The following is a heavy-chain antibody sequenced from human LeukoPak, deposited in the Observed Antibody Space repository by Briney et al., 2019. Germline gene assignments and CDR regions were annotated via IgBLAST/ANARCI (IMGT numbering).Heavy chain of an antibody. V-gene: IGHV4-34*01. CDR3: AGGYCSSTSCPKNFDY. D-gene: IGHD2-2*01. CDR2: INHSGST. Sequence: PSETLSLTCAVYGGSFSGYYWSWIRQPPGKGLEWIGEINHSGSTNYNPSLKSRVTISVDTSKNQFSLKLSSVTAADTAVYYCAGGYCSSTSCPKNFDYWGQGTMVTVSS. J-gene: IGHJ4*02. CDR1: GGSFSGYY.